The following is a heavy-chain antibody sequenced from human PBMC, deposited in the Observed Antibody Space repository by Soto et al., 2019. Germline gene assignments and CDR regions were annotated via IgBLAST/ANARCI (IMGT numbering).Heavy chain of an antibody. D-gene: IGHD5-12*01. CDR3: AKQRGGYDRDFDY. CDR1: GFTVSSNS. CDR2: IYGGGST. J-gene: IGHJ4*02. V-gene: IGHV3-66*01. Sequence: EVQLVESGGGLVQPGGSLRLSCAASGFTVSSNSLSWVRQAPGKGLEWVSVIYGGGSTYYADSVKGRFTICRDNSKNTPYLEMTPLRVEDTAVYYCAKQRGGYDRDFDYRGQGTLVTVSS.